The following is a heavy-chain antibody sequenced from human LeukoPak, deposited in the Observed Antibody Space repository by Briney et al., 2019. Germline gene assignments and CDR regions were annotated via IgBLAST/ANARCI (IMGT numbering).Heavy chain of an antibody. CDR1: GFTFRNYA. J-gene: IGHJ4*02. D-gene: IGHD2-15*01. CDR3: AKGGGSSCYSTIDC. Sequence: PGGSLRLSCAASGFTFRNYAMTWVRQAPGKGLEWVSALTGSGDNPYYADSVKGRFTISRDNSKNTLFLQTTSLRAEDTAVYYCAKGGGSSCYSTIDCWGQGTLVTVSS. V-gene: IGHV3-23*01. CDR2: LTGSGDNP.